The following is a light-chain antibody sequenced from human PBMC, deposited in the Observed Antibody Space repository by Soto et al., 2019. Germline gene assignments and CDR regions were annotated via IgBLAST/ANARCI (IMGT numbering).Light chain of an antibody. CDR1: QNINSH. J-gene: IGKJ1*01. V-gene: IGKV1-39*01. CDR2: AAS. Sequence: DIQMTQSPSSLSASVGDRVTITCRASQNINSHLHWYQQKPGKAPNLLIYAASSLESGVSSRFSGSGSGTDFTLTISSLQAEDFATYFCQQTYSTLWTFGQGTKVDIK. CDR3: QQTYSTLWT.